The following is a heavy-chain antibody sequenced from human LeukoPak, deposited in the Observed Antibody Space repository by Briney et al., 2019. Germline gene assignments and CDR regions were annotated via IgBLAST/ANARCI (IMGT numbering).Heavy chain of an antibody. CDR3: ARDDRIAAAGTFDY. CDR2: IYSGGTT. V-gene: IGHV3-53*01. Sequence: GGSLRLSCAASGFTVSSNFMSWVRQAPGKGLEWVSVIYSGGTTYYADSVKGRFTISRDNSKSTLYLQMNSLRAEDTAVYYCARDDRIAAAGTFDYWGQGTLVTVSS. D-gene: IGHD6-13*01. CDR1: GFTVSSNF. J-gene: IGHJ4*02.